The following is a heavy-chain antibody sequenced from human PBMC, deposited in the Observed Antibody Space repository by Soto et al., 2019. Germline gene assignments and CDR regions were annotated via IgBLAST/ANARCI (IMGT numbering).Heavy chain of an antibody. D-gene: IGHD3-10*01. CDR2: IRQDGREI. V-gene: IGHV3-7*01. J-gene: IGHJ4*02. Sequence: EVQLVESGGGLVQPGGSLRLSCAASGFTFSSFWMSWVRQAPGKGLEWVANIRQDGREIYYADSVKGRVTISRDNTKNSGYLQMNSLRAEDTAVYFCVRDEYYFGSGNDFWGQGTLVTVSS. CDR3: VRDEYYFGSGNDF. CDR1: GFTFSSFW.